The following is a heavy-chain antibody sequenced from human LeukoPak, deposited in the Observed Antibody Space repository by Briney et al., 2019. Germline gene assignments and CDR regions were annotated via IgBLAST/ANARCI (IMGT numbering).Heavy chain of an antibody. CDR1: GGSISDYY. J-gene: IGHJ5*02. Sequence: SETLSLTCTVSGGSISDYYWSWIRQPPGKGLEWIGYIYYSGSTNYNPSLKSRVTISVDTSKNQFSLKLTSVTAADTAVYYCARGRVEGATNCFDPWGQGTLVTVSS. CDR3: ARGRVEGATNCFDP. V-gene: IGHV4-59*01. D-gene: IGHD1-26*01. CDR2: IYYSGST.